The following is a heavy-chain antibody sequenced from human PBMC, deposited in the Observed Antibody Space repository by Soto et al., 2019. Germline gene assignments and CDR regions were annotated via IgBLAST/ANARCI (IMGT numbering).Heavy chain of an antibody. V-gene: IGHV4-30-2*01. CDR1: GVSISSGGYS. Sequence: SETLSLTCAVSGVSISSGGYSWSWIRQPPGKGLEWIGYIFHSGRTYYNPSLKSRVTISVDRSKNHFSLKLSSVTAADTAVYYCARSPKNYYDSSGFPNWFDPWGQGTLVTVSS. CDR2: IFHSGRT. D-gene: IGHD3-22*01. J-gene: IGHJ5*02. CDR3: ARSPKNYYDSSGFPNWFDP.